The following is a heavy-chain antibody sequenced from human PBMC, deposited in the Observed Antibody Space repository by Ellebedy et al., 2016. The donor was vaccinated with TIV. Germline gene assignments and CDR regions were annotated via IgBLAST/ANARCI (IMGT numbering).Heavy chain of an antibody. V-gene: IGHV1-8*01. CDR1: GYTFTSYE. CDR3: ARGKTGAAGTANWFDP. Sequence: ASVTVSCXASGYTFTSYEINWVRQATGQGLEWMGWMNPNSGNTGYAQKFQGRVTMTRNTSISAAYMELSSLTSEDTAVYYCARGKTGAAGTANWFDPWGQGTLVTVSP. J-gene: IGHJ5*02. D-gene: IGHD6-13*01. CDR2: MNPNSGNT.